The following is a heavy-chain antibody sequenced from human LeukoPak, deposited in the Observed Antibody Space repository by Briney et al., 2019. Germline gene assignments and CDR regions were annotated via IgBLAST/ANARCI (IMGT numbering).Heavy chain of an antibody. Sequence: GGSLRLSCAASGFTFTSYGMHWVRQAPGKGLEWVALITYDGYYKYYSDSVKGRFTISSDTSKNTMYLQMNSLRAEDTAVYYCARAQWLVASFDYWGQGTLVTVSS. CDR1: GFTFTSYG. J-gene: IGHJ4*02. V-gene: IGHV3-30*03. CDR3: ARAQWLVASFDY. CDR2: ITYDGYYK. D-gene: IGHD6-19*01.